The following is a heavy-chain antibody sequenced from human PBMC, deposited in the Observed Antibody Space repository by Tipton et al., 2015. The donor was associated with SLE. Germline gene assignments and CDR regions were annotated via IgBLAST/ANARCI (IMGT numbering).Heavy chain of an antibody. CDR2: MNPNSGNT. V-gene: IGHV1-8*02. CDR1: GYTFTSYD. CDR3: ASRVAVAGSFDY. J-gene: IGHJ4*02. Sequence: QLVQSGPEVKKPGASVKVSCKASGYTFTSYDINWVRQATGQGLEWMGWMNPNSGNTGYAQKFQGRVTMTRNTSVSTAYMELSSLRSEDTAVYYCASRVAVAGSFDYWGQGTLVTVSS. D-gene: IGHD6-19*01.